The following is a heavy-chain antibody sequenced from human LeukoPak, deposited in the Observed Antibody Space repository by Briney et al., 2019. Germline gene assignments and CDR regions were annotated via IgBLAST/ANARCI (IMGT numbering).Heavy chain of an antibody. CDR1: GYIFTGYF. CDR3: VRSGYGYGYGWDVGV. J-gene: IGHJ6*04. Sequence: VKVSCRASGYIFTGYFIYWVRQAPGQGLEWMGWINPNSGGTNYAQNFQGRVTMARDTSISTAYMGLSRLRSDDTAVYYCVRSGYGYGYGWDVGVWGKGTTVTVSS. V-gene: IGHV1-2*02. D-gene: IGHD5-18*01. CDR2: INPNSGGT.